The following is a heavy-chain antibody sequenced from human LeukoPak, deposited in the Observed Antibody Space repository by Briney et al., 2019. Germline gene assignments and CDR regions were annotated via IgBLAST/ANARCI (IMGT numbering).Heavy chain of an antibody. CDR1: GFTFSSYG. D-gene: IGHD6-13*01. J-gene: IGHJ4*02. Sequence: PGGSLRLSCAASGFTFSSYGMHWVRQAPGKGLEWVAVISYDGSNKYYADSVKGRFTISRDNSKNTLYLQMNSLRAEDTAVYYCAKAIRAAAGTSYFDYWGQGTLVTVSS. V-gene: IGHV3-30*18. CDR2: ISYDGSNK. CDR3: AKAIRAAAGTSYFDY.